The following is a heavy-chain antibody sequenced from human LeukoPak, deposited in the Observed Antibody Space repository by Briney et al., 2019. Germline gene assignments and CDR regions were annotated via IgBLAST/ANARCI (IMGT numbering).Heavy chain of an antibody. D-gene: IGHD6-13*01. V-gene: IGHV1-2*02. Sequence: ASVKVSCKASGYTFTGYYMHWERQAPGQGLEWMGWINPNSGGTNYAQKFQGRVTMTRDTSISTAYMELSRLRSDDTAVYYCASTAAGRPIFDYWGQGTLVTVSS. CDR1: GYTFTGYY. CDR2: INPNSGGT. J-gene: IGHJ4*02. CDR3: ASTAAGRPIFDY.